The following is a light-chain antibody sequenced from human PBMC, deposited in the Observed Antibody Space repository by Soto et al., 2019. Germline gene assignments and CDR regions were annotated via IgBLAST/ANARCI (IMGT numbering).Light chain of an antibody. Sequence: QSALTQPASVSGSPGQSITVSCTGTKNNLGSYDLVSWYQKYPDKAPTLLIYEATKRPSGISDRFSGSKSGFTASLTISGLRAEDEADYYCQSYDSSLSVWVFGGGTKLTVL. J-gene: IGLJ3*02. CDR2: EAT. CDR1: KNNLGSYDL. V-gene: IGLV2-14*02. CDR3: QSYDSSLSVWV.